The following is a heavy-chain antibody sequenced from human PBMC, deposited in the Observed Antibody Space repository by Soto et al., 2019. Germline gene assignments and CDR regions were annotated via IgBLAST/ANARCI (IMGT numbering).Heavy chain of an antibody. V-gene: IGHV5-51*01. J-gene: IGHJ4*02. CDR3: ATGEGDTAVVLSLPADF. CDR1: GYSFTNYW. Sequence: GESLKISCKGSGYSFTNYWIGWVRQMPGKGLEWMGIIYPRDSDTRYSPSFQGQVTISADKSINTAYLQWSSLKASDTAMYYCATGEGDTAVVLSLPADFWGQGILVTVSS. CDR2: IYPRDSDT. D-gene: IGHD5-18*01.